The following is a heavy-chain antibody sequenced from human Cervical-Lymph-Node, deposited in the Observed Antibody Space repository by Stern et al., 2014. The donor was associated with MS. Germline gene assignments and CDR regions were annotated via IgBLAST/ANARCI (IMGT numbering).Heavy chain of an antibody. CDR1: GGTFRSYA. V-gene: IGHV1-69*01. Sequence: QMQLVQSGAEVKKPGSSVKVSCKASGGTFRSYAISWVRQAPGQGLEWMGGLIPIFGTANYAQKFQGRVTITADESTSTAYMELSSLRSEDTAVYYCARVRPYCGGDCYSANWFDPWGQGTLVTVSS. D-gene: IGHD2-21*02. J-gene: IGHJ5*02. CDR3: ARVRPYCGGDCYSANWFDP. CDR2: LIPIFGTA.